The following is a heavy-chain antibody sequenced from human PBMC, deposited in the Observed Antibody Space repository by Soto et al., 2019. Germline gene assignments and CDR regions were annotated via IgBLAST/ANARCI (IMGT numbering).Heavy chain of an antibody. D-gene: IGHD2-2*02. CDR2: IYYSGTT. J-gene: IGHJ5*02. Sequence: QQQLQESGPGLVKPSETLSLICTVSGGSISGSSYYWAWIRQPPGKGLEWVGNIYYSGTTYYNLSLKTRVTISVDKSKNQFSMNLTSVTASDTAVYYCAGQSPYTTQPGWFDPWGQGTLVTVSS. CDR1: GGSISGSSYY. CDR3: AGQSPYTTQPGWFDP. V-gene: IGHV4-39*01.